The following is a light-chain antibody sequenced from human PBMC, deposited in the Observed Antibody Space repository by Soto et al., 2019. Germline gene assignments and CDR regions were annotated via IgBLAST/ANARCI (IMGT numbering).Light chain of an antibody. CDR3: AAWDDSLNGVV. CDR2: SNN. CDR1: SSSIGSNY. J-gene: IGLJ2*01. Sequence: QSVLTQPPSASGTPGQRVTISCSGSSSSIGSNYVYWYQQLPGTAPKLLIYSNNQRPSGVPDRFSGSKSGTSASLAIGGLQSEDEADYYCAAWDDSLNGVVFGGGTKLTVL. V-gene: IGLV1-44*01.